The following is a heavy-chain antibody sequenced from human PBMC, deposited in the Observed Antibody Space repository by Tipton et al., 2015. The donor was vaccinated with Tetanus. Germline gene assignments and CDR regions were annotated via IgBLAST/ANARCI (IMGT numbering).Heavy chain of an antibody. CDR3: ARVPSTVTTGTFDY. CDR2: INHSGST. J-gene: IGHJ4*02. V-gene: IGHV4-34*01. CDR1: GGSISGYY. Sequence: TLSLTCTVSGGSISGYYWSWIRQPPGKGLGWIGEINHSGSTNYNPSLKSRVTISVDTSKNQFSLKLSSVTAADTAVYYCARVPSTVTTGTFDYWGQGTLVTVSS. D-gene: IGHD4-17*01.